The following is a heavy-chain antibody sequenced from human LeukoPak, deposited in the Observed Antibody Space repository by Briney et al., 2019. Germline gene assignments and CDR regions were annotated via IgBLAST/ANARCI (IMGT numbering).Heavy chain of an antibody. CDR3: ARARYNWNERSVHYFDY. Sequence: GGSLRLSCAASGFTFSSYSMNWVRQAPGKGLEWVSSISSSSSYIYYADSVKGRFTISRDNAKNSLYLQMNSLRAEDTAVYYCARARYNWNERSVHYFDYWGQGTLVTVSS. D-gene: IGHD1-1*01. CDR1: GFTFSSYS. J-gene: IGHJ4*02. V-gene: IGHV3-21*01. CDR2: ISSSSSYI.